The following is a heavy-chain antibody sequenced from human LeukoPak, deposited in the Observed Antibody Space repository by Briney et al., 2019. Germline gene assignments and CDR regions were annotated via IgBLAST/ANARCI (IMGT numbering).Heavy chain of an antibody. Sequence: SVKVSCKASGGTFSSYAISWVRQAPGQELEWMGGIIPIFGTANYAQKFQGRVTITADESMSTAYMELSSLRSEDTAVYYCARVGDYGDYFDYWGQGTLVTVSS. D-gene: IGHD4-17*01. V-gene: IGHV1-69*13. CDR2: IIPIFGTA. CDR3: ARVGDYGDYFDY. CDR1: GGTFSSYA. J-gene: IGHJ4*02.